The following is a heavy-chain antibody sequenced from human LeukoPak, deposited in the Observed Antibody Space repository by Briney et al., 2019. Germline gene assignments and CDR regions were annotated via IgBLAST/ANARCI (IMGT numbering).Heavy chain of an antibody. D-gene: IGHD3-3*01. CDR3: ASNQYYDFWSGYLGPFDY. CDR1: GGTFSSYA. V-gene: IGHV1-69*06. J-gene: IGHJ4*02. Sequence: SVKVSCKASGGTFSSYAISWVRQAPGQGLEWMGGIIPIFGTANYAQKFQGRVTITADKSTSTAYMELSSLRSDDTAVYYCASNQYYDFWSGYLGPFDYWGQGTLVTVSS. CDR2: IIPIFGTA.